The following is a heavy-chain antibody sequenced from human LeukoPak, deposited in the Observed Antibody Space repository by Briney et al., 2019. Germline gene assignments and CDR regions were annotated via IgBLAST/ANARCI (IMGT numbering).Heavy chain of an antibody. D-gene: IGHD3-3*01. CDR2: IYTSGST. J-gene: IGHJ4*02. V-gene: IGHV4-4*07. CDR1: GGSISSYY. Sequence: SETLSLTCTVSGGSISSYYWSWIRQPAGKGLEWIGRIYTSGSTNYNPSLKSRVTMSVDTSKNQFSLKLSSVTAADTAVYYCARATSYYDFWSGYYTFDYWGQGTLVTVSS. CDR3: ARATSYYDFWSGYYTFDY.